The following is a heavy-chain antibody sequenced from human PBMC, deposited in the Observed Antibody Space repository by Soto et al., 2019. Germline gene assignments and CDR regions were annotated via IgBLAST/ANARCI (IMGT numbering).Heavy chain of an antibody. V-gene: IGHV1-69*01. CDR1: GGTFSSYA. CDR3: ARHIALGYCSGGSCYKGRQFDY. D-gene: IGHD2-15*01. Sequence: QVQLVQSGAEVKKPGSSVKVSCKASGGTFSSYAISWVRQAPGQGLEWVGGIIPIFGTANYAQKFQGRVTITADESTSTDYMELSSLRSEDTAVYYCARHIALGYCSGGSCYKGRQFDYWGQGTLVTVSS. J-gene: IGHJ4*02. CDR2: IIPIFGTA.